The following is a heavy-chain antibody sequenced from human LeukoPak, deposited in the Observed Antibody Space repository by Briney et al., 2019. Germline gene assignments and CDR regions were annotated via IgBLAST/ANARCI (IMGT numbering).Heavy chain of an antibody. V-gene: IGHV4-39*07. D-gene: IGHD5-18*01. Sequence: SETLSLTCTVSGGSISTSSYYWGWIRQPPGKGLEWIGSISYSGSTYYNPSLKSRVTVSVDTSKNQFSLKLSSVTAADTAVYYCARDGLWIQNAFDIWGQGTMVTVSS. CDR1: GGSISTSSYY. CDR2: ISYSGST. CDR3: ARDGLWIQNAFDI. J-gene: IGHJ3*02.